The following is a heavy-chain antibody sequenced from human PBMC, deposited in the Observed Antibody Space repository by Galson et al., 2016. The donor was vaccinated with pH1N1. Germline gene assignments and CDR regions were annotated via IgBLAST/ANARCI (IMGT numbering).Heavy chain of an antibody. D-gene: IGHD6-19*01. J-gene: IGHJ3*02. Sequence: VYGGSFSGHYWSWIRQSPGKGLEWIGEISHSGRSDYNPSPEGRVTVSIDTSMNQFSLNLMSVAAADTAVYYCARHSTSGFPGIEVAARRRPFDIWGPGTKVIVSS. CDR1: GGSFSGHY. CDR3: ARHSTSGFPGIEVAARRRPFDI. V-gene: IGHV4-34*01. CDR2: ISHSGRS.